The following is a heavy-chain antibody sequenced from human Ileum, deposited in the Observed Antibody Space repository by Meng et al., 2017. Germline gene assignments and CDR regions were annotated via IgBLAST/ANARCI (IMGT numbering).Heavy chain of an antibody. CDR1: GFTFSSYA. CDR3: AKDDIIGDGRLSFDY. CDR2: ITGSGRTT. Sequence: GGSLRLSCAASGFTFSSYAMSWVRQAPGKGLEWVSGITGSGRTTYYADSVKGRFTISRDNSKNTLYLQLNSLRAEDTAIYYCAKDDIIGDGRLSFDYWGQGTLVTVS. J-gene: IGHJ4*02. D-gene: IGHD7-27*01. V-gene: IGHV3-23*01.